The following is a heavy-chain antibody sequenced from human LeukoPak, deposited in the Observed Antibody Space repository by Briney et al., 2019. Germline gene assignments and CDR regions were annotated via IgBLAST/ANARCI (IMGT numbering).Heavy chain of an antibody. CDR1: GFTFSSYA. CDR2: ISGSGGST. CDR3: AKSNFRAPYYYYGMDV. D-gene: IGHD3-10*01. V-gene: IGHV3-23*01. Sequence: PGGSLRLSCAASGFTFSSYAMSWVRQAPVKGLEWVSAISGSGGSTYYADSVKGRFTISRDNSKNTLYLQMNSLRAEDTAVYYCAKSNFRAPYYYYGMDVWGQGTTVTVSS. J-gene: IGHJ6*02.